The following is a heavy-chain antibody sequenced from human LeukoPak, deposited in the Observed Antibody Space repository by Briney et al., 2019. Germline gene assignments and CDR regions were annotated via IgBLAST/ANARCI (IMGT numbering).Heavy chain of an antibody. CDR3: ARDRGPGYADY. J-gene: IGHJ4*02. V-gene: IGHV4-59*01. CDR1: GGSISSYY. CDR2: IYYSGGT. D-gene: IGHD2-8*01. Sequence: SETLSLTCTVSGGSISSYYWSWIRQPPGKGLEWIGYIYYSGGTNYNPSLKSRVTISVDTSKNQFSLKLSSVTAADTAVYYCARDRGPGYADYWGQGTLVTVSS.